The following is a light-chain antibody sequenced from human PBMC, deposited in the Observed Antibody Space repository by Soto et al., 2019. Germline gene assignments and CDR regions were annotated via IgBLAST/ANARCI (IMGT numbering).Light chain of an antibody. CDR3: QPTYDTPFT. CDR2: AAS. J-gene: IGKJ3*01. V-gene: IGKV1-39*01. Sequence: DIQMTQSPSSLSASVGDRVTITCRASQIIGNYLNWYQQKPGKAPKFLIYAASNLQSGVPSRFSGSGSGTDFDSTINSLQPENFETYCCQPTYDTPFTFGPGTKGDIQ. CDR1: QIIGNY.